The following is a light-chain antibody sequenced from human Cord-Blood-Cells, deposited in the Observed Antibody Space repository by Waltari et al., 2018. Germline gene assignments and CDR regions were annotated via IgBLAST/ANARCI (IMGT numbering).Light chain of an antibody. CDR3: QQYDNLPLT. J-gene: IGKJ4*01. Sequence: IPMTQSPSSLSASVGARVTITCQASQDISNYLNWYQQKPGKAPKLLIYDASNLETGVPSRFSGSGSGTDFTFTISSLQPEDIATYYCQQYDNLPLTFGGGTKVEIK. CDR2: DAS. V-gene: IGKV1-33*01. CDR1: QDISNY.